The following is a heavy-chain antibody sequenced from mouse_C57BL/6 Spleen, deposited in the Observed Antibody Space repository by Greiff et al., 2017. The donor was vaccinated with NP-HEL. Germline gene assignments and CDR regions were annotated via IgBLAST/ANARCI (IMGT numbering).Heavy chain of an antibody. Sequence: VQLQESGAELVRPGASVTLSCTASGYTFTDYEMHWVKQTPVHGLEWIGAIDPETGGTAYNQKFKGKAILTADKSSSTAYMELRSRTSEDSAVYYCTRLSSYAMDYWGQGTSVTVSS. V-gene: IGHV1-15*01. CDR1: GYTFTDYE. CDR3: TRLSSYAMDY. J-gene: IGHJ4*01. CDR2: IDPETGGT.